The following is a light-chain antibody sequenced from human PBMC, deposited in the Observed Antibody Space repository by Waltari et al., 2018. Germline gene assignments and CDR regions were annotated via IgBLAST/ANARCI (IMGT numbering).Light chain of an antibody. J-gene: IGLJ3*02. V-gene: IGLV3-19*01. CDR1: SLRSYL. CDR3: SSRDISGNLL. CDR2: GKN. Sequence: SSELTQDPAVSAALGQTVRIPCQGDSLRSYLPSWYQQKPSQAPKLVLYGKNQRPSGIPDRLSGSSSGNTAYLTIAATQAEDEADYYCSSRDISGNLLFGGGTRLAVL.